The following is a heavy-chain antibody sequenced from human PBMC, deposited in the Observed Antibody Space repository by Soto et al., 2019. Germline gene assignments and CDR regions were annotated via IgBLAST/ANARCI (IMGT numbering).Heavy chain of an antibody. V-gene: IGHV4-59*01. D-gene: IGHD7-27*01. CDR2: IHSSGST. J-gene: IGHJ5*02. CDR3: AIGDGWLTGS. Sequence: QVQLQESGPGLVKPSATLSLTCVVPGGSMVTYFWNWFRQPPGKGLEWVGYIHSSGSTKYNPSVNGRVPISIGTPKSHFSLKLTSVSAADTAVYYCAIGDGWLTGSWGQGTHVSVSS. CDR1: GGSMVTYF.